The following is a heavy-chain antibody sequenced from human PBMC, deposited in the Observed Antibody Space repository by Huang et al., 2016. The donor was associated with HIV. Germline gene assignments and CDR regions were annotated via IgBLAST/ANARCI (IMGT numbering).Heavy chain of an antibody. CDR1: GFTFSSYW. V-gene: IGHV3-74*01. CDR2: MNMDGSSS. D-gene: IGHD3-22*01. J-gene: IGHJ4*02. Sequence: EVQLVESGGGLVQPGGSLRLSCAASGFTFSSYWMHWVRQAPGKGVVWVSRMNMDGSSSGYADSVKGRFTISRDNAKNTLYLQMNSLRAEDTAVYYCVRDPRIQSWLNYFDYWGQGTLVSVSS. CDR3: VRDPRIQSWLNYFDY.